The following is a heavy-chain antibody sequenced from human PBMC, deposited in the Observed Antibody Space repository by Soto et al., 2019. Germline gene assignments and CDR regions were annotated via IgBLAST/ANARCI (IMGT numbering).Heavy chain of an antibody. J-gene: IGHJ3*01. CDR3: ARGLSFRGDFDV. CDR2: IYHAGSP. D-gene: IGHD2-21*02. CDR1: GGSISSSSW. Sequence: HLQESGPGLVKPSGTLSLTCDVSGGSISSSSWWTWVRQSPGNGLEWIGEIYHAGSPNYNPSFQSRVTILADKSKNHFSLRLTSVTAADTAIYYCARGLSFRGDFDVWGQGTTVTVSS. V-gene: IGHV4-4*02.